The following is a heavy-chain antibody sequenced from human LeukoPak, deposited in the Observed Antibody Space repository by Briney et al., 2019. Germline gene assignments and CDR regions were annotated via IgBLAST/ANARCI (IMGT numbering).Heavy chain of an antibody. CDR2: IYYSGST. D-gene: IGHD6-6*01. CDR3: ARHDPYSSSAPPFDY. J-gene: IGHJ4*02. Sequence: KASETLSLTCTVSGGSIRSYYWSWIRQPPGKGLEWIGYIYYSGSTNYNPSLKSRVTISVDTSKNQFSLKLNSVTAADTAVYYCARHDPYSSSAPPFDYWGQGTLVTVSS. V-gene: IGHV4-59*08. CDR1: GGSIRSYY.